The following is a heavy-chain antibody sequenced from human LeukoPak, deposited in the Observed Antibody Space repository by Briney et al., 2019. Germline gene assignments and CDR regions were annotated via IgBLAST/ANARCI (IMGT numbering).Heavy chain of an antibody. CDR2: IYHSGST. Sequence: SGTLSLTSAVSGGSISSSNWWNWVRQPPGKGLEWIGEIYHSGSTNYNPSLKTRVTISVDKSKNRFSLKLTSVTAADTAVYYCARASVAAPFFDYWGQGTLVTVSS. CDR1: GGSISSSNW. D-gene: IGHD6-6*01. J-gene: IGHJ4*02. CDR3: ARASVAAPFFDY. V-gene: IGHV4-4*02.